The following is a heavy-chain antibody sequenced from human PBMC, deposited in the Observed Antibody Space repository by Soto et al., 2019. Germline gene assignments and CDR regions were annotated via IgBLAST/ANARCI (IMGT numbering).Heavy chain of an antibody. CDR3: ARDEDCSSTSCYYYGMDV. D-gene: IGHD2-2*01. CDR1: GYTFTGYY. CDR2: INPNSGGT. V-gene: IGHV1-2*02. Sequence: ASVKVSCKASGYTFTGYYMNWVRQAPGQGLEWMGWINPNSGGTNYAQKFQGRVTMTRDTSISTAYMELSRLRSDDTAVYYCARDEDCSSTSCYYYGMDVWGQGTTVTVSS. J-gene: IGHJ6*02.